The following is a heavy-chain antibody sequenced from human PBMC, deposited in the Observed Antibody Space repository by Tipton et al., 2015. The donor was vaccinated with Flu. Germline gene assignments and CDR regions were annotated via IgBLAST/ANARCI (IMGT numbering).Heavy chain of an antibody. D-gene: IGHD5-12*01. V-gene: IGHV1-69*12. CDR3: ARDPGYSGYDSTLSSYYGMDV. CDR1: GGTFSSYA. CDR2: IIPIFGTA. Sequence: QVQLVQSGAEVKKPGSSVKVSCKASGGTFSSYAISWVRQAPGQGLEWMGGIIPIFGTANYAQKFQGRVTITADESTSTAYMELSSLRSEDTAVYYCARDPGYSGYDSTLSSYYGMDVWGQGPTVTVSS. J-gene: IGHJ6*02.